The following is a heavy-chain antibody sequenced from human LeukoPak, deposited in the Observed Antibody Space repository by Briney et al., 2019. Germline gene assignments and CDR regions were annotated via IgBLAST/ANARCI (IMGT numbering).Heavy chain of an antibody. CDR1: GFTFSDFA. V-gene: IGHV3-30-3*01. Sequence: PGGSLRLSCAASGFTFSDFAMHWVRQAPGKGLEWVAVISYDGGNDYYADSVKGRFTISRDNSKNTVYLQMNSLRAEDTALYYCAKDMRSSRGPGDWYFDLWGRGTLVTVSS. J-gene: IGHJ2*01. D-gene: IGHD2-15*01. CDR2: ISYDGGND. CDR3: AKDMRSSRGPGDWYFDL.